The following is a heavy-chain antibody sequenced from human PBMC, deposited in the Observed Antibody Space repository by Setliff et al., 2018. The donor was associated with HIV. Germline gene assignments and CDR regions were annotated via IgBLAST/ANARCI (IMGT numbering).Heavy chain of an antibody. Sequence: GASVKVSCKASGYRFNTYGISWVRQAPGQGLEWMGWISPYNGDTRFAQSLQGRVTLTTDTSTNTAYMEMRTLRSDDTAVYYCVRGVTRDISGYYRDGYFQHWGQGTPVTVSS. V-gene: IGHV1-18*01. D-gene: IGHD3-22*01. J-gene: IGHJ1*01. CDR1: GYRFNTYG. CDR3: VRGVTRDISGYYRDGYFQH. CDR2: ISPYNGDT.